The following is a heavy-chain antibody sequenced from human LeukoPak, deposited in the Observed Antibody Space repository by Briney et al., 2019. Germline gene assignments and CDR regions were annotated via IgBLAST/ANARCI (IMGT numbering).Heavy chain of an antibody. CDR2: ISAYNGNT. V-gene: IGHV1-18*01. D-gene: IGHD3-3*01. CDR1: GYTFTSYG. Sequence: ASVKVSCKASGYTFTSYGISWVRQAPGQGLEWMGWISAYNGNTNYAQKLQGRVTMTTDTSTSTAYMELRSLRSDDTAVYYCARPSEAFWSGYSWFDPWGQGTLVTVSS. J-gene: IGHJ5*02. CDR3: ARPSEAFWSGYSWFDP.